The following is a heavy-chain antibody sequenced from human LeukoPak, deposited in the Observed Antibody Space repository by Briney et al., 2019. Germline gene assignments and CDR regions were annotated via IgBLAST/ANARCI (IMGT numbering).Heavy chain of an antibody. Sequence: PGGSLRLSCAASGFTCSNYWIHWVRQAAGKGLEWVALISYDANIGSNKYYADSVKGRFTISRDNSKNTLYLQMNSLRAEDTAVYYCARDGGYDFWSGYYQDYWGQGTLVTVSS. J-gene: IGHJ4*02. CDR2: ISYDANIGSNK. CDR1: GFTCSNYW. CDR3: ARDGGYDFWSGYYQDY. V-gene: IGHV3-30-3*01. D-gene: IGHD3-3*01.